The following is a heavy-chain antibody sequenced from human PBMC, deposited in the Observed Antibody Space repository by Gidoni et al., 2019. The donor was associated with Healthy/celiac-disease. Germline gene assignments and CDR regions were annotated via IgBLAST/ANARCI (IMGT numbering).Heavy chain of an antibody. CDR2: IYYSGST. Sequence: QLQLQASGPGLVSPSETLSLTCTVSGGSISSSSYSWGWIRPPPGKGLEWIGSIYYSGSTYYNPSLKSRVTISVDTSKNQFSLKLSSVTAADTAVYYCARPHGIGWFGAYYFDYWGQGTLVTVSS. CDR3: ARPHGIGWFGAYYFDY. CDR1: GGSISSSSYS. D-gene: IGHD3-10*01. V-gene: IGHV4-39*01. J-gene: IGHJ4*02.